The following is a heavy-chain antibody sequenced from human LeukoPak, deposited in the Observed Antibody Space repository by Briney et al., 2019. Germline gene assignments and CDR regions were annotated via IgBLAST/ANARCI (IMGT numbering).Heavy chain of an antibody. CDR3: AGDSPPYYYDSSGYYEIDWFDP. V-gene: IGHV1-69*05. CDR1: GGTFSSYA. Sequence: ASVKVSCKASGGTFSSYAFSWVRQAPGQGLEWMEGIIPIFGTANYAQRFQGRVTITTDESTSTAYMELSSLRSEDTAVYYCAGDSPPYYYDSSGYYEIDWFDPWGQGTLVTVSS. CDR2: IIPIFGTA. D-gene: IGHD3-22*01. J-gene: IGHJ5*02.